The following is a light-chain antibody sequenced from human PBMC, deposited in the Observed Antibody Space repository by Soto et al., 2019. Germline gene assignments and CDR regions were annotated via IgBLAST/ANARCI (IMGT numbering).Light chain of an antibody. CDR3: QQYNNWPPWT. CDR1: QSVSSN. J-gene: IGKJ1*01. Sequence: EIVMTQSPATLSVSPGERATLSCRASQSVSSNLAGYQQKPGQAPRLLIYGASTRATGIPARFSGSGSGTEFTLTISSLQSEDFAVYYWQQYNNWPPWTCGQGTKVEIK. V-gene: IGKV3-15*01. CDR2: GAS.